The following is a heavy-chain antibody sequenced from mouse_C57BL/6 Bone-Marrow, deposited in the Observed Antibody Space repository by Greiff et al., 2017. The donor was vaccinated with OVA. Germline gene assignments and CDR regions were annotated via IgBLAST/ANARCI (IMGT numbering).Heavy chain of an antibody. D-gene: IGHD1-1*02. J-gene: IGHJ4*01. CDR3: ARPGGWYPYAMDY. Sequence: EVQLVESGGGLVQPGGSLKLSCAASGFTFSDYYMYWVRQTPEKRLEWVAYISNGGGSTYYPDTVKGRFTISRDNAKNTLYLQMSRLKSEDTAMYYCARPGGWYPYAMDYWGQGTSVTVSS. CDR2: ISNGGGST. CDR1: GFTFSDYY. V-gene: IGHV5-12*01.